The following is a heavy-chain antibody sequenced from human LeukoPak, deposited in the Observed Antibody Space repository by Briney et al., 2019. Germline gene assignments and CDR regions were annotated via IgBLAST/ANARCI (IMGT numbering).Heavy chain of an antibody. CDR3: ASVYGGNSAYAFDI. D-gene: IGHD4-23*01. V-gene: IGHV1-46*01. J-gene: IGHJ3*02. Sequence: ASVKVSCKASGYTFTSYGISWVRQAPGQGLEWMGIINPSGGSTSYAQKFQGRVTMTRDTSTSTVYMELSSLRSEDTAVYYCASVYGGNSAYAFDIWGQGTMVTVSS. CDR1: GYTFTSYG. CDR2: INPSGGST.